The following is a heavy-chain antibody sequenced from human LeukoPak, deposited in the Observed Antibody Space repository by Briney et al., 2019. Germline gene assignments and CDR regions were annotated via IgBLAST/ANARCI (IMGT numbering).Heavy chain of an antibody. CDR2: IYYSGNT. D-gene: IGHD1-1*01. CDR1: GGSISSYY. V-gene: IGHV4-59*01. J-gene: IGHJ4*02. Sequence: PSETLSLTCTVSGGSISSYYWTWIRQPPGKGLECIGFIYYSGNTNYNPSLKSRVTISVDTSKNQFSLKLSSVTAADTAVYYCARAGYNFATGYHFDYWGQGTLVTVSS. CDR3: ARAGYNFATGYHFDY.